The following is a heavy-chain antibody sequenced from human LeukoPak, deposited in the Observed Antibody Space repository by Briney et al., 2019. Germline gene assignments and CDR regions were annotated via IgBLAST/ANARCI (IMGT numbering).Heavy chain of an antibody. CDR1: GGSFSGYY. D-gene: IGHD5/OR15-5a*01. CDR2: INHSGST. V-gene: IGHV4-34*01. Sequence: KPSETLSLTCAVYGGSFSGYYWSWIRQPPGKGLEWIGEINHSGSTNYNPSLKSRVTISVDTSKNQFSLKLSSVTAADTAVYYCAQSYSVRLGPESYYYFYVDVWGKGTTITVSS. J-gene: IGHJ6*03. CDR3: AQSYSVRLGPESYYYFYVDV.